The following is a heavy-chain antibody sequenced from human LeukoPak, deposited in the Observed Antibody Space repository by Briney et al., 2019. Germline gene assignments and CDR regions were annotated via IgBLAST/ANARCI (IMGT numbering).Heavy chain of an antibody. J-gene: IGHJ5*02. CDR1: GYTFTDYY. Sequence: ASVKVSCKASGYTFTDYYMHWVRQAPGQGLEWMGWINPNSGGTNYAQKFQGWVTMTRDTSISTAYMELSRLRSDDTAVYYCARGGRYNWNANPNWFDPWGQGTLVTVSS. V-gene: IGHV1-2*04. CDR2: INPNSGGT. CDR3: ARGGRYNWNANPNWFDP. D-gene: IGHD1-1*01.